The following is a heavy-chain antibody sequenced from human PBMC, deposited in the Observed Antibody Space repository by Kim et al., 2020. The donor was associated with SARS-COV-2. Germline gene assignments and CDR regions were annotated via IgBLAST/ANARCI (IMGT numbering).Heavy chain of an antibody. CDR2: VDPNSGDT. J-gene: IGHJ5*02. D-gene: IGHD3-10*01. CDR3: ARDGFMRGVGILEDP. CDR1: GYPFTGRY. V-gene: IGHV1-2*05. Sequence: ASVKVSCKTSGYPFTGRYLHWVRQAPGQGLEWVGRVDPNSGDTDYEEKFQGRVTMTTDTSIATGYMELRSLRSDDTGTYYCARDGFMRGVGILEDPWGQG.